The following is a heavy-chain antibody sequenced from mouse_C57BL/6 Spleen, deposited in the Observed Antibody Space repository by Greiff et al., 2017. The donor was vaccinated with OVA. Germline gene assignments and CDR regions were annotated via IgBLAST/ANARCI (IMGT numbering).Heavy chain of an antibody. D-gene: IGHD1-1*01. J-gene: IGHJ4*01. Sequence: VQLKESGGGLVQPKGSLKLSCAASGFSFNTYAMNWVRQAPGQGLEWVVRIRSKSSSYATNYADTEKDRFTISRDDSESMLSMQMNNLITEDTAMYYCVRQDGSSSSCYAMDYCGRGTSVTASS. CDR2: IRSKSSSYAT. CDR3: VRQDGSSSSCYAMDY. V-gene: IGHV10-1*01. CDR1: GFSFNTYA.